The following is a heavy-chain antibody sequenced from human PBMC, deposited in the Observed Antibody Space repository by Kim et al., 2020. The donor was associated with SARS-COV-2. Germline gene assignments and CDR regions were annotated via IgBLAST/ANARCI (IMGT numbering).Heavy chain of an antibody. D-gene: IGHD6-6*01. Sequence: SETLSLTCTVSGGSVSSYYWSWIRQSPGKGLEYIGHIYYSGSTNYNPSLTSRVTISVDTSKNQFSLNLRSVTAADTAVYYCARALLVWSRSVDWHFDLWGRGTLVTVSS. CDR2: IYYSGST. J-gene: IGHJ2*01. CDR1: GGSVSSYY. V-gene: IGHV4-59*02. CDR3: ARALLVWSRSVDWHFDL.